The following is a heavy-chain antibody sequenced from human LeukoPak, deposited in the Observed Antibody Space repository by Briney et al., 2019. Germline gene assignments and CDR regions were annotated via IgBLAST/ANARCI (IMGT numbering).Heavy chain of an antibody. Sequence: SETLSLTCTVSGGSISSGGYYWSWIRQHPGKGLEWIGYIYYSGSTYYNPSLKSRVTISVDTSKNQFSLKPSSVTAADTAVYYCGGYCSSTSCPTYFDYWGQGTLVTVSS. V-gene: IGHV4-31*03. J-gene: IGHJ4*02. CDR3: GGYCSSTSCPTYFDY. D-gene: IGHD2-2*01. CDR1: GGSISSGGYY. CDR2: IYYSGST.